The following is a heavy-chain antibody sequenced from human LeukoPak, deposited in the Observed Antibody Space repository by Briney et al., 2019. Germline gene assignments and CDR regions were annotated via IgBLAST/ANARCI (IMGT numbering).Heavy chain of an antibody. CDR1: GFTFSSYG. CDR2: IRYDGSNK. CDR3: AKEGLTIVAEYYFDY. Sequence: GGSLRLSCAASGFTFSSYGMHWVRQAPGKGLEWVAFIRYDGSNKYYADSVKGRFTISRDNSKNTLYLQMNSLRAEDTAVYCCAKEGLTIVAEYYFDYWGQGTLVTVSS. J-gene: IGHJ4*02. D-gene: IGHD2-15*01. V-gene: IGHV3-30*02.